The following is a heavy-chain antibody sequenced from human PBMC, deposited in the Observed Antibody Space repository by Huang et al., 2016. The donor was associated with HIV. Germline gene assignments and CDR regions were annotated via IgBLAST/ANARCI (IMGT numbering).Heavy chain of an antibody. D-gene: IGHD2-21*02. Sequence: EVQLVQSGAEMKRPGESLKISCKVSGYSFTRQWIGWVRQMPGKGPEWMGIIYPGDSDVKYSPTFQGQVTISADKSISTAYLQWKSLKVSDTAMYFCARPPTYSDDGGYYIDAFGVWGRGTMVTVS. V-gene: IGHV5-51*03. CDR2: IYPGDSDV. J-gene: IGHJ3*01. CDR3: ARPPTYSDDGGYYIDAFGV. CDR1: GYSFTRQW.